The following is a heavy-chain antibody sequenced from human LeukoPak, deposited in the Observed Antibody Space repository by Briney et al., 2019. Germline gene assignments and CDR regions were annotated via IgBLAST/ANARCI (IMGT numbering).Heavy chain of an antibody. CDR2: ISYDGSNK. J-gene: IGHJ4*02. CDR1: GLTSNSFG. V-gene: IGHV3-30*19. CDR3: AKERSLEIAVAGTIFDY. Sequence: GGSLRLSCAASGLTSNSFGMNWVRQAPGKGLEWVAVISYDGSNKYYADSVKGRFTISRDNSKNTLYLQMNSLRAEDTAVYYCAKERSLEIAVAGTIFDYWGQGILVTVSS. D-gene: IGHD6-19*01.